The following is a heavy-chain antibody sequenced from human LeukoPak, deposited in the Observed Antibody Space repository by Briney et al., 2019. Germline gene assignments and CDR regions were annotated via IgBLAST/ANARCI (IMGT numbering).Heavy chain of an antibody. CDR1: GFTFSSYG. J-gene: IGHJ4*02. CDR3: AKDGGGYCSSTSCYGPDY. D-gene: IGHD2-2*01. Sequence: GGSLRLSCAASGFTFSSYGMHWVRQAPGKGLEWVAFIRYDGSNKYYADSVKGRFTISRDNSKNTLYLQMNSLRAEDTAVYYCAKDGGGYCSSTSCYGPDYWGQGTLVTVSS. V-gene: IGHV3-30*02. CDR2: IRYDGSNK.